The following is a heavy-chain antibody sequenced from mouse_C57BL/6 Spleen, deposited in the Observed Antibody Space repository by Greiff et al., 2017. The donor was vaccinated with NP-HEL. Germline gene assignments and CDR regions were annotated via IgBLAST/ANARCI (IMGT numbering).Heavy chain of an antibody. CDR3: AREEGSDGYYWFAH. Sequence: VQLQQPGAELVKPGASVKLSCKASGYTFTSYWMHWVKQRPGQGLEWIGMIHPNSGSTNYNEKFKSKATLTVDKSSSTAYMQLSSLTSEDSAVYYCAREEGSDGYYWFAHWGQGTLVTVSA. CDR2: IHPNSGST. J-gene: IGHJ3*01. CDR1: GYTFTSYW. D-gene: IGHD2-3*01. V-gene: IGHV1-64*01.